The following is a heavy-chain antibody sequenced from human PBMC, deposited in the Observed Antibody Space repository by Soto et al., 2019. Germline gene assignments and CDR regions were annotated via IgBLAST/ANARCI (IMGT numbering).Heavy chain of an antibody. D-gene: IGHD6-19*01. V-gene: IGHV4-59*01. J-gene: IGHJ4*02. CDR3: ARDSSDWYHFDY. CDR1: GGSISSSY. CDR2: ISYGGGT. Sequence: PSETLSLTCTVSGGSISSSYWSWIRQPPGRGLEWIGYISYGGGTNYNPSLKSRVTISVDTSKNQFSLKLSSMTAADTAVYYCARDSSDWYHFDYWGQGTLVTVS.